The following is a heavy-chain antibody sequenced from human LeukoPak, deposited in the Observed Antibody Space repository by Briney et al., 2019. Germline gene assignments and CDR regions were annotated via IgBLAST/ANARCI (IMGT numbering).Heavy chain of an antibody. CDR1: GFTFSSYS. D-gene: IGHD6-19*01. J-gene: IGHJ3*02. CDR3: ARTSTGYSSGWLRDAFDI. Sequence: PGGSLRLSCAASGFTFSSYSMNWVRQAPGKGLEWVSSISSSSSYIYYADSVKGRFTISRDNAKNSLYLQMNSLRAEGTAVYYCARTSTGYSSGWLRDAFDIWGQGTMVTVSS. V-gene: IGHV3-21*01. CDR2: ISSSSSYI.